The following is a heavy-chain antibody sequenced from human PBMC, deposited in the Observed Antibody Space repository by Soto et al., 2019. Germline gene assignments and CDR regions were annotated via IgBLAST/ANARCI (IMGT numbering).Heavy chain of an antibody. D-gene: IGHD2-2*01. V-gene: IGHV4-30-4*01. Sequence: PSETLSLTCTVSGGSISSGDYYWSWIRQPPGKGLEWIGYIYYSGSTYYNPSLKSRVTISVDTSKNQFSLKLSSVTAADTAVYYCATVRAPMWYFDYWGQGTLVTVSS. CDR1: GGSISSGDYY. CDR3: ATVRAPMWYFDY. J-gene: IGHJ4*02. CDR2: IYYSGST.